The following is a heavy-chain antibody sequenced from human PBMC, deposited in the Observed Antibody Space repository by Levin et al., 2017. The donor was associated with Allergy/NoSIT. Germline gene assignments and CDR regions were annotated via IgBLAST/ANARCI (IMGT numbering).Heavy chain of an antibody. D-gene: IGHD4-11*01. CDR1: GLILSDSG. J-gene: IGHJ4*02. V-gene: IGHV3-73*01. CDR3: TRLNEEGRTGTAFDY. Sequence: QPGGSLRLSCAASGLILSDSGIHWVRQASGKGLEWVGRIRSKRNDYATAYAASVKGRFTVSRDDSENTAYLQMNSLKTEDTAVYYCTRLNEEGRTGTAFDYWGQGTLVTVSS. CDR2: IRSKRNDYAT.